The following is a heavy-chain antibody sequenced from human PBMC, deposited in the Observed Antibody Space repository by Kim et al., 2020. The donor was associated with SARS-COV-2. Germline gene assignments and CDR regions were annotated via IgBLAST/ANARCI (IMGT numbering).Heavy chain of an antibody. D-gene: IGHD6-6*01. CDR3: AKNVRLRSYSSSSHRAMD. Sequence: KGRFTISRDNSKNTLYLQMNSLRAEDTAVYYCAKNVRLRSYSSSSHRAMDWGQGTLVTVSS. J-gene: IGHJ4*02. V-gene: IGHV3-23*01.